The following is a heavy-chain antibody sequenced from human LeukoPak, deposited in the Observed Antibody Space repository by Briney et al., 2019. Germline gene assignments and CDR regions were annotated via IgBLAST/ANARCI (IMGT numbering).Heavy chain of an antibody. V-gene: IGHV3-21*04. D-gene: IGHD3-16*02. Sequence: GGSLRLSCAASGFTFSSYAMSWVRQAPGKGLEWVSSISSSSSYIYYADSVKGRFTISRDNAKNSLYLQMNSLRAEDTALYYCASGGVIVSWGQGTLVTVSS. J-gene: IGHJ4*02. CDR1: GFTFSSYA. CDR2: ISSSSSYI. CDR3: ASGGVIVS.